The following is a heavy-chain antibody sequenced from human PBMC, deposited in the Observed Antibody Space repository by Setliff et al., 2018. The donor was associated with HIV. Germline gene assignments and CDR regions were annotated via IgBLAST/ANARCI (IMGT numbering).Heavy chain of an antibody. D-gene: IGHD3-10*01. CDR1: GYTFTSYD. J-gene: IGHJ4*02. CDR3: VSRSRHMVRGYYFDY. Sequence: ASVKVSCKASGYTFTSYDINWVRQATGQGLEWMGWMNPNIDNTGYAQKFQGRVIMTRNTSISTAYMELSSLRSDDTAVYYCVSRSRHMVRGYYFDYWGQGALVTVSS. CDR2: MNPNIDNT. V-gene: IGHV1-8*02.